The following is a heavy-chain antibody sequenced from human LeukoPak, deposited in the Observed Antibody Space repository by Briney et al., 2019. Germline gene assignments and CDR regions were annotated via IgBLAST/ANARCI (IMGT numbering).Heavy chain of an antibody. Sequence: SSVNVSCKASGGTFSSYAIRWVRQAPRQGLEWMGGIIPIFGTANYAQKFQGRVTITADESTSTAYMELSSLRSEDTAVYYCARVGDSYYYDRGWGAFDIWGQGTMVTVSS. J-gene: IGHJ3*02. D-gene: IGHD3-22*01. CDR2: IIPIFGTA. CDR3: ARVGDSYYYDRGWGAFDI. CDR1: GGTFSSYA. V-gene: IGHV1-69*01.